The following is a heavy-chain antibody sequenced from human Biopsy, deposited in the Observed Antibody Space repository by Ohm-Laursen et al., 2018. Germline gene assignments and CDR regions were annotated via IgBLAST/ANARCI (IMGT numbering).Heavy chain of an antibody. Sequence: TLSLTCTVSGGSISGSSWSWIRQAPGKGLEWIGYISYSRDTNYNPSLKSRITISADTSKNQFSLKLTSVTAADTAVYYCAREFYGNGMDVWGQGTTVTVS. D-gene: IGHD4-17*01. CDR2: ISYSRDT. V-gene: IGHV4-59*12. J-gene: IGHJ6*02. CDR1: GGSISGSS. CDR3: AREFYGNGMDV.